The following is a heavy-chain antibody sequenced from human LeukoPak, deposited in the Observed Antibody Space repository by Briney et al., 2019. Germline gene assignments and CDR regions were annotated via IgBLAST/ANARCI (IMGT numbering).Heavy chain of an antibody. CDR2: IYYSGST. V-gene: IGHV4-30-4*01. D-gene: IGHD5-18*01. CDR3: ARAPRGYSYGLYFDY. J-gene: IGHJ4*02. Sequence: PSQTLPLTCTVSGGSISSGDYYWSWIRQPPGKGLEWIGYIYYSGSTYYNPSLKSRVTISVDTSKNQFSLKLSSVTAADTAVYYCARAPRGYSYGLYFDYWGQGTLVTVSS. CDR1: GGSISSGDYY.